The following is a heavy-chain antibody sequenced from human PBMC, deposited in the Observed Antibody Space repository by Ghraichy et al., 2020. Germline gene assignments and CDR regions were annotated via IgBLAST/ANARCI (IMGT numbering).Heavy chain of an antibody. CDR3: ARGPAADPFYYFDL. J-gene: IGHJ2*01. V-gene: IGHV3-74*01. CDR1: GFTFSNHW. CDR2: INVDGRTT. D-gene: IGHD2-15*01. Sequence: GGSLRLSCAASGFTFSNHWMYWVRQAPGKGLVWVSRINVDGRTTTYVDSVEGRFTISRDNAKNTLFLQLNSLRAEDTAVYLCARGPAADPFYYFDLWGRGTPVTVSS.